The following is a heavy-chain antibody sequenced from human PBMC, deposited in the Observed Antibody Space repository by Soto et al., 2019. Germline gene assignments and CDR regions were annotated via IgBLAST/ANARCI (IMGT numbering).Heavy chain of an antibody. CDR3: AILSTVTTTTSDF. D-gene: IGHD4-17*01. CDR2: VSYDGSSK. J-gene: IGHJ4*02. Sequence: GGSLRLSCAASGFSFTSLGIHWVRQAPGKGLEWVALVSYDGSSKFYSDSVKGRFALSRDNSKKTVYLQMNSLKTDDTAVYYCAILSTVTTTTSDFWGQGTLVTVSS. V-gene: IGHV3-30*03. CDR1: GFSFTSLG.